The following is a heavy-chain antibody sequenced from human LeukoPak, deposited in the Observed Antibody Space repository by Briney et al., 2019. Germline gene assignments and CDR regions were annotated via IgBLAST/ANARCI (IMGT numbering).Heavy chain of an antibody. Sequence: GGSLRLSCAASGFTFSSYDMHWVRQATGKGLEWVSAIGTAGDTYYPGSVKGRFTISRENARNSLYLQMNSLRAEDTAVYYCAKVRHYYDSSGYYLWGQGTLVTVSS. V-gene: IGHV3-13*01. CDR3: AKVRHYYDSSGYYL. J-gene: IGHJ4*02. D-gene: IGHD3-22*01. CDR1: GFTFSSYD. CDR2: IGTAGDT.